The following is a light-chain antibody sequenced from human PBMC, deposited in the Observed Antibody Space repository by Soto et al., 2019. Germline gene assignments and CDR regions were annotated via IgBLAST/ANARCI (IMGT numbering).Light chain of an antibody. CDR3: QQRSNWPPMYT. CDR1: QSVSSY. V-gene: IGKV3-11*01. CDR2: DAS. Sequence: EIVLTQSPATLSLSPGERATLSCRASQSVSSYLAWYQQKPGQAPRLLIYDASNRATGIPARFSGSGTGTAFAFTISSLEHEDFAVYCCQQRSNWPPMYTLAPGIRLEIK. J-gene: IGKJ2*01.